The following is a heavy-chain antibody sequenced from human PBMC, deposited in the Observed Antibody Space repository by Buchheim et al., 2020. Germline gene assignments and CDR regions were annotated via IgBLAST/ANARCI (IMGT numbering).Heavy chain of an antibody. CDR3: ASSIVVPAAIRGEDYYYYYGMDV. CDR1: GGSFSGYY. V-gene: IGHV4-34*01. D-gene: IGHD2-2*01. Sequence: QVQLQQWGAGLLKPSETLSLTCAVYGGSFSGYYWSWIRQPPGKGLEWIGEINHSGSTNYNPSLKSRVTISVDTSKNQFPLQLSSVTAADTAVYYCASSIVVPAAIRGEDYYYYYGMDVWGQGTT. CDR2: INHSGST. J-gene: IGHJ6*02.